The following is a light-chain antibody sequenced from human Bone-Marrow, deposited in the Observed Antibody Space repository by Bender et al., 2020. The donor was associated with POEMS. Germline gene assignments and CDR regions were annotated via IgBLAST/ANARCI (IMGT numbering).Light chain of an antibody. CDR1: SSDVGSYSL. Sequence: QSALTQPASVSGSPGQSITISCTGTSSDVGSYSLVSWYQQHPGKAPKIILSEVGKRPSGVSNRFSGSKSGNTASLTISGLQTEDEADYYCCSYTRGNAWVFGGGTKLTVL. CDR2: EVG. V-gene: IGLV2-23*02. CDR3: CSYTRGNAWV. J-gene: IGLJ3*02.